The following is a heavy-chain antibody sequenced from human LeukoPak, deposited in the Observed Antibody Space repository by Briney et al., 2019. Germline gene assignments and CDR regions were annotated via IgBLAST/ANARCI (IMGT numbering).Heavy chain of an antibody. CDR1: GWSFSGYY. J-gene: IGHJ4*02. CDR2: INHSGST. Sequence: SETLSLTCAVYGWSFSGYYWSWIRQPPGKGLEWIGEINHSGSTNYNPSLKSRVTISVDTSKNQFSLKLSSVTAADTAVYYCARSEGGYSGYDFDYWGQGTLVTVSS. CDR3: ARSEGGYSGYDFDY. V-gene: IGHV4-34*01. D-gene: IGHD5-12*01.